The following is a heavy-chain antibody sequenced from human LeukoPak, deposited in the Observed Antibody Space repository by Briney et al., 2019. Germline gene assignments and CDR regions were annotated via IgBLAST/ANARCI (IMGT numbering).Heavy chain of an antibody. CDR1: GGSTSSGNYY. V-gene: IGHV4-61*02. CDR3: ARDLTVTAHHYYYYGMDV. J-gene: IGHJ6*02. CDR2: IYTTGST. Sequence: SETLSLTCTVSGGSTSSGNYYWSWIRLPAGKGLEWIGRIYTTGSTNYNPSLKSRVTMSVDTSKNQLSLRLSSVTAADTAIYYCARDLTVTAHHYYYYGMDVWGQGTTVTVSS. D-gene: IGHD4-17*01.